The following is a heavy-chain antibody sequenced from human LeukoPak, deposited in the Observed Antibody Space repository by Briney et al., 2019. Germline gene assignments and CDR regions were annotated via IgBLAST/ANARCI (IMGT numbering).Heavy chain of an antibody. CDR1: GFTVSSNY. J-gene: IGHJ4*02. CDR2: IYSGGST. CDR3: AHTSRAAAGPWDFDY. D-gene: IGHD6-13*01. V-gene: IGHV3-53*01. Sequence: GGSLRLSCAASGFTVSSNYMSWVRQAPGKGLEWVSVIYSGGSTYYADSVKGRFTISRDNSKNTLYLQMNSLRAEDTAVYYYAHTSRAAAGPWDFDYWGQGTLVTVSS.